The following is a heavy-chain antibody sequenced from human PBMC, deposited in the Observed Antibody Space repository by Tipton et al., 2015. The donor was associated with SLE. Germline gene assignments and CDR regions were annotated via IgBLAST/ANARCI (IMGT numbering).Heavy chain of an antibody. CDR3: ARAGFDYYHSGSYYKGRAFDI. CDR2: ISGSGDST. Sequence: GSLRLSCAVSGFTFNSYGMSWVRQAPGEGLEWVSTISGSGDSTHYADSVKGRFTISRDNSKNSLFLQMNSLRADDTAVYFCARAGFDYYHSGSYYKGRAFDIWGRGTMVTVSS. V-gene: IGHV3-23*01. D-gene: IGHD3-10*01. CDR1: GFTFNSYG. J-gene: IGHJ3*02.